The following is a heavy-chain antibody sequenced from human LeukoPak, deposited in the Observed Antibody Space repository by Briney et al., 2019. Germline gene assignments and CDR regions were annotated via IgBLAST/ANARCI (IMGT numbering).Heavy chain of an antibody. CDR3: AGGGGGELGEYDVFDY. V-gene: IGHV4-30-2*01. CDR2: IYHSGST. CDR1: GGSISTSGYF. J-gene: IGHJ4*02. D-gene: IGHD3-10*01. Sequence: SETLPLTCAVSGGSISTSGYFWSWIQQPPGNGLAWIGYIYHSGSTYYNPSLKSRVTISIDRSKNQFSLRLSSLTAADTAVYYCAGGGGGELGEYDVFDYWGQGTLVTVSS.